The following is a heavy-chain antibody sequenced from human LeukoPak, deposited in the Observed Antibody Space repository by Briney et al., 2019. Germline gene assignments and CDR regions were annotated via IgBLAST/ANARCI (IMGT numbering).Heavy chain of an antibody. D-gene: IGHD4-11*01. J-gene: IGHJ1*01. V-gene: IGHV3-30*02. Sequence: GGSLRLSCAASGFTFSHYGMHWVRQTPGAGLEWVAVIRSDGSDKYYAKSVKGRFTISRDNSKNSLFLQMNSLRAGDTAVYYCAKDAQRGFDYSNSLQNWGQGILVTVSS. CDR3: AKDAQRGFDYSNSLQN. CDR1: GFTFSHYG. CDR2: IRSDGSDK.